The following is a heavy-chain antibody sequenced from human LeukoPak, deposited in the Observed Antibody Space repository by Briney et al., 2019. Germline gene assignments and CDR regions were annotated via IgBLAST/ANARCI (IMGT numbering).Heavy chain of an antibody. D-gene: IGHD3-10*01. V-gene: IGHV3-23*01. Sequence: GSLRLSCAASGFTVSSNYMSWVRQAPGKGLEWVSAISGSGGSTYYADSVKGRFTISRDNSKNTLYLQMNSLRAEDTAVYYCAKDRGMSGLSLYYFDYWGQGTLVTVSS. J-gene: IGHJ4*02. CDR2: ISGSGGST. CDR1: GFTVSSNY. CDR3: AKDRGMSGLSLYYFDY.